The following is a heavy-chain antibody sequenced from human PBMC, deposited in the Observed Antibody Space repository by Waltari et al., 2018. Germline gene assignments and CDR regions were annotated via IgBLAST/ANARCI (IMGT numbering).Heavy chain of an antibody. V-gene: IGHV3-23*01. D-gene: IGHD1-20*01. J-gene: IGHJ4*02. CDR2: ISGSGGST. CDR3: AKDKGTFFSITREVDY. Sequence: EVQLLESGGGLVQPGGSLRLSCAASGFTFSSYAMSWVRQAPGKGLEWVSAISGSGGSTYYADSVKGRFTISRDNYKNTLYLQMNSLRAEDTAVYYCAKDKGTFFSITREVDYWGQGTLVTVSS. CDR1: GFTFSSYA.